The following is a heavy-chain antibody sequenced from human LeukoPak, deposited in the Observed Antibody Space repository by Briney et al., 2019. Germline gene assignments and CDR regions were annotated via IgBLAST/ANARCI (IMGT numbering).Heavy chain of an antibody. V-gene: IGHV4-34*01. CDR3: ARASVVALDY. CDR1: GGSFSGYY. CDR2: INHSGST. J-gene: IGHJ4*02. Sequence: NSSETLSLTCAVYGGSFSGYYWSWIRQPPGKGLEWIGEINHSGSTNYNPSLKSRVTISVDTSKNQFSLKLSSVTAADTAVYYCARASVVALDYWGQGTPVTVSS. D-gene: IGHD4-23*01.